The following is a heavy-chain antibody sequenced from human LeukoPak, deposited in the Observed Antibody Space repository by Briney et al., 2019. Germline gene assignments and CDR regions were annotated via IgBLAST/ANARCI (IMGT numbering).Heavy chain of an antibody. J-gene: IGHJ4*02. D-gene: IGHD3-22*01. CDR3: AKDHFIYDSSGYLDY. CDR1: GFTFSSFG. CDR2: ISYDGSNK. V-gene: IGHV3-30*18. Sequence: PGRSLRLSCAASGFTFSSFGMTWVRQAPGKGLEWVAVISYDGSNKYYADSVKGRFTISRDNSKNTLYLQMNSLRAEDTAVYYCAKDHFIYDSSGYLDYWGQGTLVTVSS.